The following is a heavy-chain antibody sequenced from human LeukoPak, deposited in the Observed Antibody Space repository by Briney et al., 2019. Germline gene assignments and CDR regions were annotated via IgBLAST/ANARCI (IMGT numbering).Heavy chain of an antibody. V-gene: IGHV1-69*13. D-gene: IGHD3-9*01. CDR2: IIPIFGTA. CDR1: GYTFTSYG. CDR3: ARERRYFDWLLGAFDI. Sequence: SVKVSCKASGYTFTSYGISWVRQAPGQGLEWMGGIIPIFGTANYAQKFQGRVTITADESTSTAYMELSSLRSEDTAVYYCARERRYFDWLLGAFDIWGQGTMVTVSS. J-gene: IGHJ3*02.